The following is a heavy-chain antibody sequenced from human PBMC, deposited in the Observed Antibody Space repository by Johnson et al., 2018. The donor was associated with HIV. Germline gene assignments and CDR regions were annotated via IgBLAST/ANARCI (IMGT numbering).Heavy chain of an antibody. CDR2: INWNGGST. Sequence: EVQLVESGGGVVRPGGSLRLSCAASGFTFDDYGVSWVRQAPGKGLEWVSGINWNGGSTGYADSVKGRFTISKDNSKNTLYLQMNSLIVEDTAVYYCARRFYDSSGAGFDIWGQGTMVTVSS. J-gene: IGHJ3*02. D-gene: IGHD3-22*01. CDR3: ARRFYDSSGAGFDI. V-gene: IGHV3-20*04. CDR1: GFTFDDYG.